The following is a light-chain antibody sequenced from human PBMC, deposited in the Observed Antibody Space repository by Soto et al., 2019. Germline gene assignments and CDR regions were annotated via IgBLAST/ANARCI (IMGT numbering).Light chain of an antibody. Sequence: EIVLTQSPGTLSLSPGERVTLSCRASQSVSSNFLAWYQQKPGQAPRLLIYGASNRAAGIPERFSGSGSGTDFTLTISRLEPEDFAVYYCHQYSSSRRTFGQGTKVDIK. CDR2: GAS. V-gene: IGKV3-20*01. J-gene: IGKJ1*01. CDR1: QSVSSNF. CDR3: HQYSSSRRT.